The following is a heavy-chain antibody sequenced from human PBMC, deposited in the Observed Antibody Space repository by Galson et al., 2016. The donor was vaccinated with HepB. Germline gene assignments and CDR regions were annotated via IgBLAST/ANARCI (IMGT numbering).Heavy chain of an antibody. D-gene: IGHD4-17*01. CDR3: ARDEQDYGASDYAMDV. CDR1: GFNFNDYY. V-gene: IGHV3-11*01. CDR2: ISSSGFTI. Sequence: SLRLSCAASGFNFNDYYMTWVRQAPGKGLEWLSIISSSGFTIYYADSVEGRFTISRDNPKNLLYLEINSLRAEDTAIYYCARDEQDYGASDYAMDVGGQGTSVIVSS. J-gene: IGHJ6*02.